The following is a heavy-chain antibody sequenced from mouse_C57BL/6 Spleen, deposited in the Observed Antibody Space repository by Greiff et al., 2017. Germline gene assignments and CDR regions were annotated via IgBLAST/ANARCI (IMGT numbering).Heavy chain of an antibody. CDR1: GFTFSDYY. CDR3: AGHGVAMDY. V-gene: IGHV5-16*01. Sequence: EVKLVESEGGLVQPGSSMKLSCTASGFTFSDYYMAWVRQVPEKGLEWVANINYDGSSTYYLDSLKSRFILSRDNAKNILYLQMISLKSEDTATYYCAGHGVAMDYWGQGTSVTVSS. CDR2: INYDGSST. J-gene: IGHJ4*01.